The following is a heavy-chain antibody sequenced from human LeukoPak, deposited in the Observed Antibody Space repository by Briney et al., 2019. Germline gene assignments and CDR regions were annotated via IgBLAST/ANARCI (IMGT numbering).Heavy chain of an antibody. CDR2: INHSVST. CDR3: ARSTDGRGYGYYYYMDV. Sequence: SETLSLTCAVYGGAFSGDYWSWIRQPPGKGLEWIGGINHSVSTNYNPSLKSRVTISVDTSKNQFSLKLSSVTAADTAVYYCARSTDGRGYGYYYYMDVWGKGTTVTVSS. CDR1: GGAFSGDY. J-gene: IGHJ6*03. V-gene: IGHV4-34*01. D-gene: IGHD5-18*01.